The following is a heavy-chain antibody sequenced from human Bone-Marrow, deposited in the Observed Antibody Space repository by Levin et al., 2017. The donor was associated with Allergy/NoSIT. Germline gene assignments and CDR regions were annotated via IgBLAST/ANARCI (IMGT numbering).Heavy chain of an antibody. CDR2: VSSFTGNT. Sequence: ASVKVSCKASGYTFSTYVITWVRQAPGQGLEWMGWVSSFTGNTKYADKFDDRVTMTADTSTTTAYMELRSLTSDDTAVYYCARGPGSSYYFDYWGQGTLVTVSS. V-gene: IGHV1-18*01. D-gene: IGHD3-10*01. CDR3: ARGPGSSYYFDY. J-gene: IGHJ4*02. CDR1: GYTFSTYV.